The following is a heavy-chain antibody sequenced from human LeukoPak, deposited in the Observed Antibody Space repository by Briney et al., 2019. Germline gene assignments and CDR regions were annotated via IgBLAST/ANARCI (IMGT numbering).Heavy chain of an antibody. J-gene: IGHJ4*02. CDR1: GYTFTSYGI. CDR3: ARSIGGYSYGPGVF. V-gene: IGHV4-39*07. CDR2: IYYSGST. D-gene: IGHD5-18*01. Sequence: TCKASGYTFTSYGISWIRQPPGKGLEWIGSIYYSGSTYYNPSLKSRVTISVDTSKNQFSLKLSSVTAADTAVYYCARSIGGYSYGPGVFWGQGTLVTVSS.